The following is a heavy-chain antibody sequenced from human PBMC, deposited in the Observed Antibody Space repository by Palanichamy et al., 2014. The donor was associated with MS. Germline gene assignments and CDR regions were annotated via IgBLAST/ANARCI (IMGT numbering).Heavy chain of an antibody. CDR3: AKYLTDHNDPAGFGFDP. J-gene: IGHJ5*02. V-gene: IGHV3-33*06. D-gene: IGHD6-13*01. CDR1: GFTFSSFG. Sequence: QVHLVESGGGVVQPGRSLRLSCAASGFTFSSFGLHWVRQAPGKGLEWLAVIWYDGSKKYYADSVKGRITISRDNSRNTLFLQLNSLSAEDTAMYYCAKYLTDHNDPAGFGFDPWGQGTLVTVSS. CDR2: IWYDGSKK.